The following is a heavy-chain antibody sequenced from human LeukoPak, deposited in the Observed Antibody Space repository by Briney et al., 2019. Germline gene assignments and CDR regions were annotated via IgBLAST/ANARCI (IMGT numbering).Heavy chain of an antibody. Sequence: GGSLRLSCEASGFTFSRFWMHWVRQGLGKGLVWVSRINSDGSTTNYADSVKGRFTISRDNAKNTLYLQMNSLRVEDTAVYFCARSIDGYLGDWGQGTLVTVSS. CDR1: GFTFSRFW. V-gene: IGHV3-74*01. CDR3: ARSIDGYLGD. CDR2: INSDGSTT. J-gene: IGHJ4*02. D-gene: IGHD5-24*01.